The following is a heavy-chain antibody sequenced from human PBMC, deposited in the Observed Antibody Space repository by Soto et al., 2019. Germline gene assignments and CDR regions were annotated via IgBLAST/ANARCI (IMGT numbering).Heavy chain of an antibody. Sequence: PGGSLRLSCAASGFTFSSYGMHWVRQAPGKGLEWVAVIWYDGSNKYYADSVKGRFTISRDNSKNTLYLQMNSLRAEDTAVYYCARDRLDYYGSGSHSYGMDVWGQGTSVTVSS. V-gene: IGHV3-33*01. D-gene: IGHD3-10*01. CDR1: GFTFSSYG. J-gene: IGHJ6*02. CDR2: IWYDGSNK. CDR3: ARDRLDYYGSGSHSYGMDV.